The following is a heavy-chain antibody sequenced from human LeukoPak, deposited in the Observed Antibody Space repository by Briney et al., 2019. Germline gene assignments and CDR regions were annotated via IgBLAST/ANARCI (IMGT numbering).Heavy chain of an antibody. CDR2: IYTCGIT. CDR1: GGSISSGSYY. V-gene: IGHV4-61*02. CDR3: ARRRSGYSYGL. Sequence: SHTLSLTCSVSGGSISSGSYYWSWIRQPARQGLEWIGRIYTCGITNYNPSLKSRVTISVDTSKNLFSLKLSSVTAADTAVYYCARRRSGYSYGLWGQGTLVTVSS. D-gene: IGHD5-18*01. J-gene: IGHJ4*02.